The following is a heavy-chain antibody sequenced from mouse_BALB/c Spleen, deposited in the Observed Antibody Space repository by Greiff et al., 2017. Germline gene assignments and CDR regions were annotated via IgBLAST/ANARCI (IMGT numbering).Heavy chain of an antibody. CDR2: ILPGSGST. CDR1: GYTFSSYW. D-gene: IGHD2-4*01. Sequence: VKLVESGAELMKPGASVKISCKATGYTFSSYWIEWVKQRPGHGLEWIGEILPGSGSTNYNEKFKGKATFTADTSSNTAYMQLSSLTSEDSAVYYCARSMTTTGYYFDYWGQGTTLTVSS. V-gene: IGHV1-9*01. J-gene: IGHJ2*01. CDR3: ARSMTTTGYYFDY.